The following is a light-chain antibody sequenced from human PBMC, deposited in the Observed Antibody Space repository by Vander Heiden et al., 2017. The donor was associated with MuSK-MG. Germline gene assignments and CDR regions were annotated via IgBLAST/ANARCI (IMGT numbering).Light chain of an antibody. CDR3: QVWDSSSDSVI. J-gene: IGLJ2*01. Sequence: YVLTQPPSVSEAPGQTTRLTCGGDKIGGKSVHWYQQKPGQAPVLVMYYDIDRPSGIPERFSGSNSGNTATLTISRVEDGDEADYYCQVWDSSSDSVIFGGGTKLTVL. CDR2: YDI. V-gene: IGLV3-21*04. CDR1: KIGGKS.